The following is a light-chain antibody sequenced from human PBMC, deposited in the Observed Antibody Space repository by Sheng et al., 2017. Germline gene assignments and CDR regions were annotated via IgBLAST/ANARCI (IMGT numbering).Light chain of an antibody. CDR2: AAS. J-gene: IGKJ2*03. V-gene: IGKV1-9*01. CDR1: QGISGD. CDR3: QQLNSYPYS. Sequence: DIQMTQSPSSLSASVGDRVTIACRASQGISGDLAWYQQKPGKAPQLLIYAASSLQRGVPSRFSGSGSGADFTLTISSLQPEDFASYYCQQLNSYPYSFGQGTNLEIK.